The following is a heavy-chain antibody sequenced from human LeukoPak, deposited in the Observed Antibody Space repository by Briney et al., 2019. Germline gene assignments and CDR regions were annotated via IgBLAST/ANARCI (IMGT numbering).Heavy chain of an antibody. CDR1: GHRFTTYW. J-gene: IGHJ4*02. CDR3: ATSESQTKFDF. D-gene: IGHD1/OR15-1a*01. Sequence: GESLKISCKGSGHRFTTYWIGWARQMPGKGLEWMGIIFPGDSDTIYNPSFQGQVTISADKSINTAYLQWSSLKASDTAMYYCATSESQTKFDFWGQGTLVTVSS. CDR2: IFPGDSDT. V-gene: IGHV5-51*01.